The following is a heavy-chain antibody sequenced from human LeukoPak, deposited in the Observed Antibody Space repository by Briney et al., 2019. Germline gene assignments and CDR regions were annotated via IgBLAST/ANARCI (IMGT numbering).Heavy chain of an antibody. Sequence: ASVKVSCKASGYTFTNYYMHWVRQAPGQGLEWMGIINVGSGSTSYAQRFQGRVAMTRDTSTSTAYMELRSLRSDDTAVYYCARGWVLEDNWFDPWGQGTLVTVSS. V-gene: IGHV1-46*01. CDR1: GYTFTNYY. CDR3: ARGWVLEDNWFDP. D-gene: IGHD3-3*01. CDR2: INVGSGST. J-gene: IGHJ5*02.